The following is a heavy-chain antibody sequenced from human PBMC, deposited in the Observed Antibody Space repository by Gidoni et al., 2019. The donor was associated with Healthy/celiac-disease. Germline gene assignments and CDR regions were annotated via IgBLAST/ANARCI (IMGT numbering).Heavy chain of an antibody. CDR2: IDWDDDK. V-gene: IGHV2-70*04. CDR1: GFSLSTSGMR. J-gene: IGHJ3*02. CDR3: VWGSDAFDI. Sequence: QVTLKESGPALVKPTQTLTLTCTFSGFSLSTSGMRVSWIRQPPGKALEWLARIDWDDDKFYSTSLKTRLTISKDTSKNQVVLTMTNMDPVDTATYYCVWGSDAFDIWGQGTMVTVSS.